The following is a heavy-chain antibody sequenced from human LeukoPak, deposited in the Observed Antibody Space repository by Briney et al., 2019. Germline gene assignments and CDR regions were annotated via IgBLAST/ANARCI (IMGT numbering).Heavy chain of an antibody. CDR1: GFTFSSYE. CDR3: ARDLHIDYSSGSFEGIDP. J-gene: IGHJ5*02. CDR2: ISFSGNTI. Sequence: GGSLRLSCAASGFTFSSYEMNWVRQAPGKGLEWVSYISFSGNTIYYADSVKGRFTVSRDNAKNSLFLQMNSLRAEDTAVYYCARDLHIDYSSGSFEGIDPWGQGTLVTVSS. V-gene: IGHV3-48*03. D-gene: IGHD3-10*01.